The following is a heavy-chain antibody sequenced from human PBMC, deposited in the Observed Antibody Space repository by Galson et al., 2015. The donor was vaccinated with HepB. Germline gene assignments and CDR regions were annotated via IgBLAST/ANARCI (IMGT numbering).Heavy chain of an antibody. V-gene: IGHV1-24*01. CDR3: ATDGGDTAMVTPLADRYYYYGMDV. Sequence: SVKVSCKVSGYTLTELSMHWVRQAPGKGLEWMGGFDPEDGETIYAQKFQGRVTMTEDTSTDTAYMELSSLRSEDTAVYYCATDGGDTAMVTPLADRYYYYGMDVWGQGTTVTVSS. CDR1: GYTLTELS. J-gene: IGHJ6*02. CDR2: FDPEDGET. D-gene: IGHD5-18*01.